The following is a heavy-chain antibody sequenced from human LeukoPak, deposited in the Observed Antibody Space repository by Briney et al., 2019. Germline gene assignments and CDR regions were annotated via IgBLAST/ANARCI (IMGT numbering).Heavy chain of an antibody. CDR2: ISAYNGNT. V-gene: IGHV1-18*01. Sequence: ASVKVSCKASGYTFTSYGISWVRQAPGRGLEWMGWISAYNGNTNYAQELQGRVTMTTDTSTSTAYMELRSLRSDDTAVYYCARYCSSTSCYSYWFDPWGQGTLVTVSS. D-gene: IGHD2-2*01. CDR3: ARYCSSTSCYSYWFDP. CDR1: GYTFTSYG. J-gene: IGHJ5*02.